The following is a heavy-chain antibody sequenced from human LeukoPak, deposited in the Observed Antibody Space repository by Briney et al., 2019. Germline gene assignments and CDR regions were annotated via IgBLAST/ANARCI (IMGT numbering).Heavy chain of an antibody. CDR3: ARDMATYYDSSGSAFDI. V-gene: IGHV4-30-2*01. CDR1: GGSISSGGYY. CDR2: IYHSGST. J-gene: IGHJ3*02. Sequence: SETLSLTCTASGGSISSGGYYWSWIRQPPGKGLEWIGYIYHSGSTYYNPSLKSRVTISVDRSKNQFSLKLSSVTAADTAVYYCARDMATYYDSSGSAFDIWGQGTMVTVSS. D-gene: IGHD3-22*01.